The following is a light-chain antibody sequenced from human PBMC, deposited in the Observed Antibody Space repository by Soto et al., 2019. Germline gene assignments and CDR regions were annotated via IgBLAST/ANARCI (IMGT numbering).Light chain of an antibody. J-gene: IGKJ1*01. CDR2: WAS. Sequence: DIVMTQSPDSLAVSLGERATINCKSSQSVLYSSNNKNYLAWYQQKPGQPPRLLIYWASTRESGVPDRFSGSGSGADFSLSISSRQAEDVAVYFCQQYSLPPWTFGQGTKVEI. CDR1: QSVLYSSNNKNY. V-gene: IGKV4-1*01. CDR3: QQYSLPPWT.